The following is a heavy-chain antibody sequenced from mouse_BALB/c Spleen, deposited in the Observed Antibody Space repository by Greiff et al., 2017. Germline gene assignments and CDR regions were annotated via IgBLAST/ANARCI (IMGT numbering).Heavy chain of an antibody. CDR3: ARHGDGNYGHFDV. CDR1: GFTFSSYT. J-gene: IGHJ1*01. V-gene: IGHV5-12-2*01. D-gene: IGHD2-1*01. CDR2: ISNGGGST. Sequence: EVKVEESGGGLVQPGGSLKLSCAASGFTFSSYTMSWVRQTPEKRLEWVAYISNGGGSTYYPDTVKGRFTISRDNAKNTLYLQMSSLKSEDTAMYYCARHGDGNYGHFDVWGAGTTVTVSS.